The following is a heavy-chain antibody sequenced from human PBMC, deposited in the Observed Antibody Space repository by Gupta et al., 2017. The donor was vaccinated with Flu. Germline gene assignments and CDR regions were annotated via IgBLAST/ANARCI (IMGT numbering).Heavy chain of an antibody. D-gene: IGHD3-3*01. CDR2: INHSGST. Sequence: QVQLQQWGAGLLKPSETLSLTCAVYGGSFSGYYWSWIRQPPGKGLEWIGEINHSGSTNYNPSLKSRVTISVDTSKNQFSLKLSSVTAADTAVYYCARAYYDFWSGYYSYFDYWGQGTLVTVSS. V-gene: IGHV4-34*01. CDR3: ARAYYDFWSGYYSYFDY. J-gene: IGHJ4*02. CDR1: GGSFSGYY.